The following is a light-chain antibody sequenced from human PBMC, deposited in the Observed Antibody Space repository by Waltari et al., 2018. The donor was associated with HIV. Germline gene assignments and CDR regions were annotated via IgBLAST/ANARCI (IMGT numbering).Light chain of an antibody. CDR2: DVS. CDR3: CSDAGSYTV. J-gene: IGLJ2*01. V-gene: IGLV2-11*01. Sequence: QSALTQPRSVSGSPGQSVTISCTGTSSDVGGYNYVSWYQQYPGKAPKFMIYDVSKRPSGVPERLPDSKSGNTASRTIAGLQAEDEADYYCCSDAGSYTVFGGGTKLTVL. CDR1: SSDVGGYNY.